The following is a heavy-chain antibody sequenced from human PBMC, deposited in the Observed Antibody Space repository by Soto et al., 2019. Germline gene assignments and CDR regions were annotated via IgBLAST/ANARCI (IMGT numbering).Heavy chain of an antibody. CDR3: AREDGVVGSSSAFDH. D-gene: IGHD1-26*01. Sequence: GFLRLSCVFSGFSLSTYTMNWVRQAPGKGLEWVSSINGRSNYVYYADSVKGRFTISRDNAKNSLYLQMNRLRAEDTAIYYCAREDGVVGSSSAFDHWGLGTLVTVSS. CDR1: GFSLSTYT. CDR2: INGRSNYV. V-gene: IGHV3-21*01. J-gene: IGHJ4*02.